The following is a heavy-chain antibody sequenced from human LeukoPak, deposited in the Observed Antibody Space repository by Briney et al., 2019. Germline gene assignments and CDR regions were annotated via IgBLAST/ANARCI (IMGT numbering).Heavy chain of an antibody. Sequence: GGSLRLSCAASGFTFSSYWMHRVRQAPGKGLVWVSRINSDGSSTSYADSVKGRFTISRDNAKNTLYLQMNSLRAEDTAVYYCASHYGGNLNLDYWGQGTLVTVSS. J-gene: IGHJ4*02. CDR1: GFTFSSYW. D-gene: IGHD4-23*01. CDR2: INSDGSST. CDR3: ASHYGGNLNLDY. V-gene: IGHV3-74*01.